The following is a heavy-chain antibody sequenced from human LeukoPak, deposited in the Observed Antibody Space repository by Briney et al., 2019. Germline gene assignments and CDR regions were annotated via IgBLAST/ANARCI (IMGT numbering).Heavy chain of an antibody. Sequence: GGSLRLSCAASGFTFSNSAMNWVRQVPGKGLEWVSSIDYDSSHIYYAASVRGRFTISRDNAKNSLYLQMNSLRVEDTAVYYCATDRDWTLLDYWGQGTLVTVSS. D-gene: IGHD1-1*01. CDR3: ATDRDWTLLDY. CDR2: IDYDSSHI. CDR1: GFTFSNSA. J-gene: IGHJ4*02. V-gene: IGHV3-21*01.